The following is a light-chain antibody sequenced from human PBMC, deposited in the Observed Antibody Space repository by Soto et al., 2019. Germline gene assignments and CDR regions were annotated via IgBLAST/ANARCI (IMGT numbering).Light chain of an antibody. CDR1: QSISNS. J-gene: IGKJ2*01. Sequence: DLLMTQSPSTLSASVGDRVTISCRASQSISNSLAWYQQKPGKAPKLLIYKASSLERRVPSRFSGSGSGTEFTLTISSLQPDDFATYYCQHYNSYYTFGQGTKLEIK. CDR3: QHYNSYYT. V-gene: IGKV1-5*03. CDR2: KAS.